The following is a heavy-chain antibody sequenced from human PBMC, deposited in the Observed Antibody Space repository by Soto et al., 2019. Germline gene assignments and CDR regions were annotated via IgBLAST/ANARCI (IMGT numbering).Heavy chain of an antibody. CDR2: ISAFNGDT. Sequence: QVQLVQSGAEVKKPGASVKVSCKASGFTCTRYGISWVRQAPGQGLEWMGWISAFNGDTKYAQRLQGRVSMTTDTSTDTAHMELRSLRSDDTAVYYCARDSPSSGLLGTNYWGQGTLVSVSS. CDR1: GFTCTRYG. J-gene: IGHJ4*02. D-gene: IGHD6-19*01. CDR3: ARDSPSSGLLGTNY. V-gene: IGHV1-18*01.